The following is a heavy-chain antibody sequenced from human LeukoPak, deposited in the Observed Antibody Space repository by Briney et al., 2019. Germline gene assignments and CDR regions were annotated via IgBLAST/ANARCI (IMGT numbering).Heavy chain of an antibody. Sequence: ASVKVSCKASGYTFTGYYMHWVRQAPGQGLEWMGWINPNSGGTNYVQKFQGRVTMTRDTSISTAYMELSRLRSDDTAVYYCARDYDYIDWFDPWGQGTLVTVSS. CDR1: GYTFTGYY. D-gene: IGHD4-11*01. V-gene: IGHV1-2*02. J-gene: IGHJ5*02. CDR3: ARDYDYIDWFDP. CDR2: INPNSGGT.